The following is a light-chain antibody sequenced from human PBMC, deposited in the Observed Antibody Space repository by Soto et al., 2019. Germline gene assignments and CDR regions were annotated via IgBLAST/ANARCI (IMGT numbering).Light chain of an antibody. Sequence: EIVLTQSPGTLSLSPGERATLSCRASQSVSSSYLAWYQQKPGQAPRLLIYGASSRATGIPDRFSGSGSGTDFTLTISRLEPEDFAVYYCQQYGSSPTTFGPGTKLD. CDR1: QSVSSSY. V-gene: IGKV3-20*01. CDR2: GAS. J-gene: IGKJ3*01. CDR3: QQYGSSPTT.